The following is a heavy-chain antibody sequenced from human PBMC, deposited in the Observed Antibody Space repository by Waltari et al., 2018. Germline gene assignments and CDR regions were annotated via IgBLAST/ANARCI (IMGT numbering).Heavy chain of an antibody. CDR3: ATDWAGTSCNGDCLEN. V-gene: IGHV3-23*04. CDR2: ISGSGDTT. D-gene: IGHD2-21*02. CDR1: GFTFRGYS. J-gene: IGHJ4*02. Sequence: EVQVVESGGTLVQPEVSLRLSCAASGFTFRGYSMTWVRQAPGKGLGWVSSISGSGDTTYYANSVKGRFSISRDNSKNTVFLHMNSLRAEDTAVYYCATDWAGTSCNGDCLENWGQGTLVTVSS.